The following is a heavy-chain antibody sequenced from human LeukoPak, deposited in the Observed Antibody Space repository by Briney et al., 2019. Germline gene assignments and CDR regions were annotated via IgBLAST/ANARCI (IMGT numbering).Heavy chain of an antibody. CDR1: GFTFSNYA. V-gene: IGHV3-23*01. CDR2: ISSSGGRT. D-gene: IGHD6-13*01. J-gene: IGHJ5*01. Sequence: GGSLRLSRAAYGFTFSNYAMNWVRQAPGKGPEWVSAISSSGGRTFYAASVEGRFTVSRDNSKSTLYLQMSSLRAEDTAVYSCAKVLSQGYPNSWTNWFDSWGQGALVTVSS. CDR3: AKVLSQGYPNSWTNWFDS.